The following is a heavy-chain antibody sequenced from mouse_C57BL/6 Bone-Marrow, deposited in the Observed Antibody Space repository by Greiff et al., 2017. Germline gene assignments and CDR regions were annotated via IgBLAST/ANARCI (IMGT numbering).Heavy chain of an antibody. V-gene: IGHV5-17*01. D-gene: IGHD1-1*01. CDR2: ISSGSSTI. CDR1: GFTFSDYG. CDR3: ARRAITTVPFAY. Sequence: EVMLVESGGGLVKPGGSLKLSCAASGFTFSDYGMHWVRQAPEKGLEWVAYISSGSSTIYYADTVKGRFTISRDNAKNTLFLQMTSLRSEDTAMYYCARRAITTVPFAYWGQGTLVTVSA. J-gene: IGHJ3*01.